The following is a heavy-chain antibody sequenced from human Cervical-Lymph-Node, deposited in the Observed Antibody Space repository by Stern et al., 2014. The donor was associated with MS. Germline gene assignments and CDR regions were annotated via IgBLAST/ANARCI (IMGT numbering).Heavy chain of an antibody. D-gene: IGHD2-2*01. J-gene: IGHJ4*02. CDR2: ISYDGSNK. CDR3: AKAKAPIVVVPAAPGDY. V-gene: IGHV3-30*18. CDR1: GVTFSSYG. Sequence: EQLVEPGGGVVQPGRSLRLFCAATGVTFSSYGMHWVRQAPGKALEWVAVISYDGSNKYSAGSVKGRLTISRDNSKKQRYLQMNSLRAEDTAVYYCAKAKAPIVVVPAAPGDYWGQGTLVTVSS.